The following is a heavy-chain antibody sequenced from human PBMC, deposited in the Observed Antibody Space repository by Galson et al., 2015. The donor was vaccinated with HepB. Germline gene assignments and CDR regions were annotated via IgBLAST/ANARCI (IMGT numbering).Heavy chain of an antibody. CDR2: IIPIFGIA. CDR1: GGTFSSYA. CDR3: ARSPKYSSGWYNSAFDI. V-gene: IGHV1-69*13. D-gene: IGHD6-19*01. J-gene: IGHJ3*02. Sequence: VKVSCKASGGTFSSYAISWVRQAPGQGLEWMGGIIPIFGIANYAQKFQGRVTITADESTSTAYMELSSLRSEDTAVYYCARSPKYSSGWYNSAFDIWGQGTMVTVSS.